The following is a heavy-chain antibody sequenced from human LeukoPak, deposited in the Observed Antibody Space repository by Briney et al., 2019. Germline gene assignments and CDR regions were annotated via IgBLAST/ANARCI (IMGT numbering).Heavy chain of an antibody. D-gene: IGHD3-10*01. CDR3: ARVRKLRTRGVMDPLDY. V-gene: IGHV3-7*01. Sequence: GGSLRLSCATPGFTSSRYWVSWVRHAPGKGLEWVANIQQHGSEKYYVDSVKGRFIISRDNTKNSLYLQMNSLRAEDTAVYYCARVRKLRTRGVMDPLDYWGQGTLVTVSS. CDR2: IQQHGSEK. J-gene: IGHJ4*02. CDR1: GFTSSRYW.